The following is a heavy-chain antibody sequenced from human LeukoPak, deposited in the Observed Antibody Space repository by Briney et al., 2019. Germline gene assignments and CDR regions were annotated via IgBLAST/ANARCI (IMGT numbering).Heavy chain of an antibody. CDR3: ARLRRNSDRSGYYYYYDY. V-gene: IGHV3-21*01. Sequence: PGGSLRLSCAASGYTFSSYSINWVRQAPGKGLEWASSISVGSNYIYYADSVRGRFSISRDDARNSLYLQMDSLRGDDTAVYYCARLRRNSDRSGYYYYYDYWGQGTLVTVSS. D-gene: IGHD3-22*01. CDR1: GYTFSSYS. J-gene: IGHJ4*02. CDR2: ISVGSNYI.